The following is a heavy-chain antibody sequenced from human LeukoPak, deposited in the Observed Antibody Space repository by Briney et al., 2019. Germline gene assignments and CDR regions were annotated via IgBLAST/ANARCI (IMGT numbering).Heavy chain of an antibody. V-gene: IGHV4-39*01. J-gene: IGHJ4*02. D-gene: IGHD5-18*01. Sequence: SETLSLTCTVSGGSISSSSYYWGWIRQPPGKELEWIGSIYYSGSTYYNPSLKSRVTISVDTSKNQFSLKLSSVTAADTAVYYCARGWIQLGYFDYWGQGTLVTVSS. CDR3: ARGWIQLGYFDY. CDR1: GGSISSSSYY. CDR2: IYYSGST.